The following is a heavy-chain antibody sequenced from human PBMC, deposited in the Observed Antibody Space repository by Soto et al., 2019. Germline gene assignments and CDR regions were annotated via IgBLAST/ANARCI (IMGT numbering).Heavy chain of an antibody. CDR3: ATSIAVAGFSDY. Sequence: ASVKVSCKASGYTFTSYGISWVRQAPGQGLEWMGWISAYNGNTNYAQKLQGRVTMTTDTSTSTAYMELRSLRSDDTAVYYCATSIAVAGFSDYWGQGTLVTVSS. CDR2: ISAYNGNT. J-gene: IGHJ4*02. CDR1: GYTFTSYG. D-gene: IGHD6-19*01. V-gene: IGHV1-18*01.